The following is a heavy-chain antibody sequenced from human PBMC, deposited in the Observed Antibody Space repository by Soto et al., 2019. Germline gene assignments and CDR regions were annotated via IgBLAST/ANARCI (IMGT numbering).Heavy chain of an antibody. CDR2: INPSGGST. CDR1: GYTFTSYY. V-gene: IGHV1-46*01. J-gene: IGHJ4*02. CDR3: SSAGDIVVVVAASHFDY. D-gene: IGHD2-15*01. Sequence: ASVKVSCKASGYTFTSYYMHWVRQAPGQGLEWMGIINPSGGSTSYAQKFQGRVTMTRDTSTSTVYMELSSLRSEDTAVYYCSSAGDIVVVVAASHFDYWGQGTLVTVSS.